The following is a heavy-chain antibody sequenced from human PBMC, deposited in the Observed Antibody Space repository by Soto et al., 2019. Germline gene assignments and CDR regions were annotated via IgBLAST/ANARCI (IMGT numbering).Heavy chain of an antibody. CDR1: GYTFTSYD. CDR2: MNPNSGNT. CDR3: ARVKTSYGMDV. J-gene: IGHJ6*02. Sequence: QVQLVQSGAEVKKPGASVKVSCKASGYTFTSYDIHWVRQATGQGLEWMGWMNPNSGNTGYAQKFQGRVTMTRNTSRSTAYMELSSLRSEATAVYYCARVKTSYGMDVWGQGTTVNVSS. V-gene: IGHV1-8*01.